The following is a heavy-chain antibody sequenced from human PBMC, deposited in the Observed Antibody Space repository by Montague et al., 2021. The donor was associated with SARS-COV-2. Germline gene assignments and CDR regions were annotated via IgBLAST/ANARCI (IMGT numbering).Heavy chain of an antibody. CDR2: IYHSGST. CDR3: ASSYDSTGHVGY. Sequence: SETLSLTCTVSGFSISTGCYWGWIRQPPGKGLEWIGSIYHSGSTYYNPSLKSRVTISVDTSKNQFSLKLSSVTAADTAVYYCASSYDSTGHVGYWGQGTLVTVSS. D-gene: IGHD3-22*01. J-gene: IGHJ4*02. V-gene: IGHV4-38-2*02. CDR1: GFSISTGCY.